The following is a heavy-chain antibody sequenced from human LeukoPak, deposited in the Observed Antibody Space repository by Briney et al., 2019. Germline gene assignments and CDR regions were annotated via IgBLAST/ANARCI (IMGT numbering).Heavy chain of an antibody. J-gene: IGHJ4*02. CDR2: ISSSSSTI. CDR1: GFTFSSYS. CDR3: TRIAVADPNDY. D-gene: IGHD6-19*01. V-gene: IGHV3-48*01. Sequence: GGSLRLSCAASGFTFSSYSMNWVRQAPGKGLEWVSYISSSSSTIYYADSVKGRFTISRDNAKNSRYLQMNSLGAEDTAVYYCTRIAVADPNDYWGQGTLVTVSS.